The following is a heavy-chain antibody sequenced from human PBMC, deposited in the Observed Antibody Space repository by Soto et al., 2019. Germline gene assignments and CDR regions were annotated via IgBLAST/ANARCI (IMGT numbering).Heavy chain of an antibody. Sequence: ASVKVSCKASGYTFTSYGISWVRQAPGQGLEWLGWISAYNDNTNYAQKLQGRVTLTTDTSTSTAYMELRNLRSDDTAVYFCAREGYYSVSGSCSPPRCYGMGVWGRGTTVTVSS. CDR2: ISAYNDNT. D-gene: IGHD3-10*01. V-gene: IGHV1-18*01. J-gene: IGHJ6*02. CDR3: AREGYYSVSGSCSPPRCYGMGV. CDR1: GYTFTSYG.